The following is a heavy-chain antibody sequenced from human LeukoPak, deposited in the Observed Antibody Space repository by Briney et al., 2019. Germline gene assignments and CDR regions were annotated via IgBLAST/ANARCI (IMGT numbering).Heavy chain of an antibody. Sequence: KPSETLSLTCTVSGYSISSGYYWGWIRQPPGKGLEWIGSIYHSGSTYYNPSLKSRVTISVDTSKNQFSLKLSSVTAADTAVYYCASGGFGELFDWFDPWGQGTLVTVSS. J-gene: IGHJ5*02. V-gene: IGHV4-38-2*02. CDR3: ASGGFGELFDWFDP. CDR2: IYHSGST. CDR1: GYSISSGYY. D-gene: IGHD3-10*01.